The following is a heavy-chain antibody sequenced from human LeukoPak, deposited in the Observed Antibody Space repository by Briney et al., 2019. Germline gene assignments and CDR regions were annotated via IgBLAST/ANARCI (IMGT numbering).Heavy chain of an antibody. CDR2: IYTSGST. Sequence: PSETLSLTCTVSGGSISSGSYYWSWIRQPAGKGLEWIGRIYTSGSTNYNPSPKSRVTISVDTSKNQFSLKLSSVTAADTAVYYCARVPQGVSGRYFDYWGQGTLVTVSS. V-gene: IGHV4-61*02. CDR1: GGSISSGSYY. CDR3: ARVPQGVSGRYFDY. J-gene: IGHJ4*02. D-gene: IGHD3-10*01.